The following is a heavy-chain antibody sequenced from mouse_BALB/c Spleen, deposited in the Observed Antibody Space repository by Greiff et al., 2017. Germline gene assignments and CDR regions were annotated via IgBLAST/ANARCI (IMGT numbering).Heavy chain of an antibody. CDR3: ARDITTAFDY. CDR1: GFTFTDYY. Sequence: EVMLVESGGGLVQPGGSLRLSCATSGFTFTDYYMSWVRQPPGKALEWLGFIRNKANGYTTEYSASVKGRFTISRDNSQSILYLQMNTLRAEDSATYYCARDITTAFDYWGQGTTLTVSS. J-gene: IGHJ2*01. CDR2: IRNKANGYTT. V-gene: IGHV7-3*02. D-gene: IGHD1-2*01.